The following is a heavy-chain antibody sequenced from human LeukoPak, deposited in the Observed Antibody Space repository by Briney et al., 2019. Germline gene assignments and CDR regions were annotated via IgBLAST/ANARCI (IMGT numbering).Heavy chain of an antibody. CDR1: GGSISSYY. V-gene: IGHV4-59*01. Sequence: PSETLSLTCTVSGGSISSYYWSWIRQPPGKGLEWIGYIYYSGSTNYNPSLKSRVTISVDTSKNQFSLKLSSVTAADTAVYYCARLPGEYYYDSSHSNKYYYYYGMDVWGQGTTVTVSS. CDR3: ARLPGEYYYDSSHSNKYYYYYGMDV. D-gene: IGHD3-22*01. J-gene: IGHJ6*02. CDR2: IYYSGST.